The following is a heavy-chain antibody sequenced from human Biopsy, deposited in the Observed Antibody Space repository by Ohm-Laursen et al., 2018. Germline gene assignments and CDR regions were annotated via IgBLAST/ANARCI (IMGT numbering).Heavy chain of an antibody. CDR3: AADINVWNVNY. Sequence: SVKVSCKISGYTLTALSMHWVRQAPGRGLEWMGGFAPENGKTIYAQKLQGRITMTEDTSTDTAYMELRSLRSEDTAVYYCAADINVWNVNYWGQGTQVTVSS. CDR1: GYTLTALS. D-gene: IGHD1-1*01. J-gene: IGHJ4*02. V-gene: IGHV1-24*01. CDR2: FAPENGKT.